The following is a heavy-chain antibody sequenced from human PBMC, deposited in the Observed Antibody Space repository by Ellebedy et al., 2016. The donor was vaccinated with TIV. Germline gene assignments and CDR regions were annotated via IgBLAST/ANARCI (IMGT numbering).Heavy chain of an antibody. J-gene: IGHJ2*01. V-gene: IGHV4-59*01. CDR1: GGSISSYY. CDR2: IYYSGST. Sequence: SETLSLTCTVSGGSISSYYWSWIRQPPGKGLEWIGYIYYSGSTNYNPSLKSRVTISVDTSKNQFSLKLSSVTAADTAVYYCARGTYYDILIGLNWYFDLWGRGTLVTVSS. D-gene: IGHD3-9*01. CDR3: ARGTYYDILIGLNWYFDL.